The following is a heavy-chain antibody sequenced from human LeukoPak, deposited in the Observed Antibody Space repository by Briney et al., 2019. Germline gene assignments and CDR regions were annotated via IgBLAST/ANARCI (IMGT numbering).Heavy chain of an antibody. Sequence: GGSLRLSCAASAFSFRSSWMHWVRQAPGQGLVWVSRINADGSTTNYADSVKGRFTISRDNAKNTLYLQMNSLRAEDTAVYYCLVTTAPRGGQGTLVTVSS. CDR1: AFSFRSSW. V-gene: IGHV3-74*01. J-gene: IGHJ4*02. CDR3: LVTTAPR. D-gene: IGHD2-2*01. CDR2: INADGSTT.